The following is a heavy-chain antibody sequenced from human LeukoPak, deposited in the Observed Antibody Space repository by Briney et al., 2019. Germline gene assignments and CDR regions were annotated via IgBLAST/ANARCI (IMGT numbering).Heavy chain of an antibody. CDR3: ARRSGSDALDI. J-gene: IGHJ3*02. Sequence: GESLKISCKGSGSSFTSYWIAWVRQMPGKGLEWMGIIYPGDSYTTYSPSFQGQVTIPADKSISTAYLQWRSLKASDTAMYYCARRSGSDALDIWGQGTMVTVSS. V-gene: IGHV5-51*01. CDR1: GSSFTSYW. D-gene: IGHD3-10*01. CDR2: IYPGDSYT.